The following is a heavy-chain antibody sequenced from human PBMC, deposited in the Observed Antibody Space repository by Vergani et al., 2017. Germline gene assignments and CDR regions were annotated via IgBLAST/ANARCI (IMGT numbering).Heavy chain of an antibody. CDR2: ISSSGSTI. D-gene: IGHD3-10*01. CDR3: AREKRITMVRGVINEY. V-gene: IGHV3-11*01. J-gene: IGHJ4*02. Sequence: VQLLESGGGLVQPGGSLRLSCAASGFTFSDYYMSWIRQAPGKGLEWVSYISSSGSTIYYADSVKGRFTISRDNAKNSLYLQMNSLRAEDTAVYYCAREKRITMVRGVINEYWGQGTLVTVSS. CDR1: GFTFSDYY.